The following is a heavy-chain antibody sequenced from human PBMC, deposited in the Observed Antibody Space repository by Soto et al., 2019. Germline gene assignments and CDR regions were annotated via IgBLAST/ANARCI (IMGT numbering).Heavy chain of an antibody. Sequence: SGTLSRTCAVYGGSFSGYYWSWIRQPPGKGLEWIGEINHSGSTNYNPSLKSRVTISVDTSKNQFSLKLSSVTAADTAVYYCARGMPRIQLCSDYYYYGMDVWGQGATVT. J-gene: IGHJ6*02. CDR3: ARGMPRIQLCSDYYYYGMDV. D-gene: IGHD5-18*01. CDR2: INHSGST. V-gene: IGHV4-34*01. CDR1: GGSFSGYY.